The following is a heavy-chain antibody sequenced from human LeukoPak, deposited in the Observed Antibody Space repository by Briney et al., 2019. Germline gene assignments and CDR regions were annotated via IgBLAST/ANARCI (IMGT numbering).Heavy chain of an antibody. D-gene: IGHD3-10*01. CDR3: AKDSSSSWFGGDSE. V-gene: IGHV3-7*01. Sequence: GGSLRLSCAASGFTFSNNWMTWVRQAPGKGLEWVASVKKDESEKYYVDSVKGRFTISRDNAKNSLYLQMNSLRVEDTAVYYCAKDSSSSWFGGDSEWGQGTLVTVST. CDR1: GFTFSNNW. J-gene: IGHJ4*02. CDR2: VKKDESEK.